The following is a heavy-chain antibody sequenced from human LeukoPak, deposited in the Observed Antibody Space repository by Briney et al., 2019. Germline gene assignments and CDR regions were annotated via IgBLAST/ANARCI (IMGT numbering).Heavy chain of an antibody. CDR3: ASTTYYYDSSGYYYFDY. Sequence: GGSLRLSCAASGFTFSSYWMSWVRQAPGKGLEWVANIKQDGSEKYYVDSVKGRFTISRDNSKNALYLQMNSLRAEDTAVYYCASTTYYYDSSGYYYFDYWGQGTLVTVSS. J-gene: IGHJ4*02. V-gene: IGHV3-7*03. CDR1: GFTFSSYW. CDR2: IKQDGSEK. D-gene: IGHD3-22*01.